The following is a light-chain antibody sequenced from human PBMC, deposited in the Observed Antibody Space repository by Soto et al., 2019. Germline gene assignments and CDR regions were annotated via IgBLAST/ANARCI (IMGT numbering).Light chain of an antibody. V-gene: IGKV1-5*01. CDR2: FAS. Sequence: DIQMTQSPSILSASVGDRVTITCRASQDVRSWLAWYQQKPGKAPKLLIYFASKLESGVSSRFSGSGSGTEYTLTISSLQPYDFATYYCQQYNSHSLYSFGQGTKLEIK. CDR3: QQYNSHSLYS. J-gene: IGKJ2*03. CDR1: QDVRSW.